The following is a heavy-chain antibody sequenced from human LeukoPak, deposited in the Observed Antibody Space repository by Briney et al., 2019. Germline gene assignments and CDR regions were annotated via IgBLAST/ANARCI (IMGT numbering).Heavy chain of an antibody. CDR2: ISGSGGST. J-gene: IGHJ3*02. D-gene: IGHD2-15*01. V-gene: IGHV3-23*01. CDR1: GFTFSSYA. Sequence: TGGSLRLSCAASGFTFSSYAMSWVRQAPGKGLEWVSAISGSGGSTYYADSVKGRFTISRDNSKNTLYLQMNSLRAEDTAVYYCAKGGYCSGGSCYWGAFDIWGQGTMVTVSS. CDR3: AKGGYCSGGSCYWGAFDI.